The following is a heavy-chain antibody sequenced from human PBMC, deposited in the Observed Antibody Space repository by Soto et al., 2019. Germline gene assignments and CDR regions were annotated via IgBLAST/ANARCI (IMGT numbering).Heavy chain of an antibody. Sequence: PGGSLRLSCAVSGFTFSNYNMNWVRQAPGKGLEWVSSISSSSSYIYYADSVKGRFTISRDNAKNSLYLQMNSLRGEDTAVYYCARDPLELELDYWGQGXLVTVSS. CDR1: GFTFSNYN. CDR2: ISSSSSYI. D-gene: IGHD1-7*01. CDR3: ARDPLELELDY. J-gene: IGHJ4*02. V-gene: IGHV3-21*01.